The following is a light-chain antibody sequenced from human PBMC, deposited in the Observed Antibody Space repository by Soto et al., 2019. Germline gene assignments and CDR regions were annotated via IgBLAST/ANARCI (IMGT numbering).Light chain of an antibody. CDR1: ESVSSK. CDR3: QQYNNWPRT. Sequence: EIVMTQSPATLSVSPGERATLSCRASESVSSKLVWYQQTPGQAPRLLIHDASTRATGIPARFSGSGSGTEFTLTISSLQSEDFAVYYCQQYNNWPRTFGQGTKGDIK. V-gene: IGKV3-15*01. CDR2: DAS. J-gene: IGKJ1*01.